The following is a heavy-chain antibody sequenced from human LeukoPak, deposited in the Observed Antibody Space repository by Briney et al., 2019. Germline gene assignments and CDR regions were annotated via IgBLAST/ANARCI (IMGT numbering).Heavy chain of an antibody. CDR2: VDPEDGET. D-gene: IGHD1-26*01. V-gene: IGHV1-69-2*01. CDR3: ATGDSGSYFDY. CDR1: GYTFTDYY. J-gene: IGHJ4*02. Sequence: ASVKVSCKVSGYTFTDYYMHWVQQAPGKGLEWMGLVDPEDGETIYAEKFQGRVTIAADTSTDTAYMELSSLRSEDTAVYYCATGDSGSYFDYWGQGTLVTVSS.